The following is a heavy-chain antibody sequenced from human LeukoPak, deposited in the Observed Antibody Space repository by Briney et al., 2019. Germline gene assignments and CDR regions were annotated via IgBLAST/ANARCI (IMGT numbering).Heavy chain of an antibody. Sequence: PGGSLRLSCAASGFTFSSYGMHWVRQAPGKGLEWVAFIRYDGSNKYYADSVKGRFTISRDNAKNSLYLQMNSLRAEDTAVYYCARDRGIAVAGTPYYYYYMDVWGKGTTVTVSS. CDR3: ARDRGIAVAGTPYYYYYMDV. J-gene: IGHJ6*03. D-gene: IGHD6-19*01. CDR1: GFTFSSYG. V-gene: IGHV3-30*02. CDR2: IRYDGSNK.